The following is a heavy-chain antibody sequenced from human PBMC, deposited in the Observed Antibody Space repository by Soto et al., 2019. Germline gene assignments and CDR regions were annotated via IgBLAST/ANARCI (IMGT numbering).Heavy chain of an antibody. J-gene: IGHJ6*03. CDR3: AKDLEHGWFGELSHYYYMDV. V-gene: IGHV3-30*18. Sequence: GGSLRLSCAASGFTFSSYGMHWVRQAPGKGLEWVAVISYDGSNKYYADSVKGRFTISRDNSKNTLYLQMNSLRAEDTAVYYCAKDLEHGWFGELSHYYYMDVWGKGTTVTVSS. CDR2: ISYDGSNK. CDR1: GFTFSSYG. D-gene: IGHD3-10*01.